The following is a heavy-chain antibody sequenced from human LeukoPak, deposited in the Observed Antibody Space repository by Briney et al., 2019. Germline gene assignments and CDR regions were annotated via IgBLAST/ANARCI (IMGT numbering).Heavy chain of an antibody. J-gene: IGHJ6*03. CDR3: ARDQAYSSSWYSSTYYYYMDV. Sequence: ASVKVSCKASGYTFTSYGISWVRRAPGQGLEWMGWISAYNGNTNYAQKLQGRVTMTTDTSTSTAYMELRSLRSDDTAVYYCARDQAYSSSWYSSTYYYYMDVWGKGTTVTVSS. D-gene: IGHD6-13*01. CDR2: ISAYNGNT. V-gene: IGHV1-18*01. CDR1: GYTFTSYG.